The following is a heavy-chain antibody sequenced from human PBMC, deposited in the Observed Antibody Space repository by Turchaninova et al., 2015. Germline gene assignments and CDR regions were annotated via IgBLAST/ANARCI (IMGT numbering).Heavy chain of an antibody. D-gene: IGHD2-2*01. V-gene: IGHV2-5*02. CDR2: IYWDDDK. CDR1: GFSLSTSGVG. J-gene: IGHJ4*02. Sequence: QITLKESGPTLVKPTQTLTLTCTFSGFSLSTSGVGVGWIRQPPGKALEWLALIYWDDDKRYNPALKSQLTITKDTSKNQVVLTMTSVDPVDTATYYCAHRPKPYHFDYWGQGTLVTVSS. CDR3: AHRPKPYHFDY.